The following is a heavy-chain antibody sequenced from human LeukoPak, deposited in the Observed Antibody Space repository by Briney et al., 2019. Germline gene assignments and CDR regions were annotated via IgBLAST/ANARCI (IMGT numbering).Heavy chain of an antibody. D-gene: IGHD4-17*01. CDR2: IYTSGST. J-gene: IGHJ3*02. CDR1: GDSFNSGNYY. V-gene: IGHV4-61*09. Sequence: SQTLSLTCTVSGDSFNSGNYYWSWIRQPAGKGLEWVGHIYTSGSTSYHPSLKSRVTISVDTSKNQFSLNLSSVTAADTAVYYCASGRYGALRAFDIWSQGTMVTVSS. CDR3: ASGRYGALRAFDI.